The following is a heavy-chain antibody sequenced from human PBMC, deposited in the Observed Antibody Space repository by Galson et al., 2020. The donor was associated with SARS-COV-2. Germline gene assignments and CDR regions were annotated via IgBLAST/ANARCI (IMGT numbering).Heavy chain of an antibody. CDR3: ARVQYYYDSSGYQRYDAFDI. V-gene: IGHV4-39*01. J-gene: IGHJ3*02. CDR1: GGSISSSSYY. Sequence: SETLSLTCTVSGGSISSSSYYWGWIRQPPGKGLEWIGSIYYSGSTYYNPSPKSRVTISVDTSKNPFSLKLSSVTAADTAVYYCARVQYYYDSSGYQRYDAFDIWGQGTMVTGSS. CDR2: IYYSGST. D-gene: IGHD3-22*01.